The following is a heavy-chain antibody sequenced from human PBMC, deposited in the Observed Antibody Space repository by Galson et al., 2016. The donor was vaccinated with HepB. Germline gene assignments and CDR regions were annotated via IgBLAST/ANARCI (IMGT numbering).Heavy chain of an antibody. CDR2: ISWNSGSR. D-gene: IGHD3/OR15-3a*01. V-gene: IGHV3-9*01. Sequence: SLRLSCAASGFTFDAYAMHWVRQAPGRGLEWVAGISWNSGSRGYAGSVKGRFTISRDNAKKSLYLQMNSLRTEDTALYYCAKDEGSDLRTGYDYYYYGMDVWGQGTTVTVSS. J-gene: IGHJ6*02. CDR3: AKDEGSDLRTGYDYYYYGMDV. CDR1: GFTFDAYA.